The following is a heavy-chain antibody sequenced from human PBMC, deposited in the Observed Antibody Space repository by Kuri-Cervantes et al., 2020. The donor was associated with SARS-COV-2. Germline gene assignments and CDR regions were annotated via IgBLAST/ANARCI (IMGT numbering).Heavy chain of an antibody. CDR2: IYYSGST. V-gene: IGHV4-39*07. CDR1: GGSVSSSSYY. J-gene: IGHJ6*03. CDR3: ARAKGETYYYYYMDV. Sequence: GPLRLSCAVSGGSVSSSSYYWGWIRQPPGKGLEWIGSIYYSGSTYYNPSLKSRVTMSVDTSKNQFSLKLSSVTAADTAVYYCARAKGETYYYYYMDVWGKGTTVTVSS. D-gene: IGHD3-16*01.